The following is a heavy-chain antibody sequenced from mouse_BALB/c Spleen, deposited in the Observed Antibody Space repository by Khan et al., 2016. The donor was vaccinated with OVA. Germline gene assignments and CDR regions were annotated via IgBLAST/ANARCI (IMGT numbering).Heavy chain of an antibody. V-gene: IGHV3-2*02. CDR3: ASRRLLLWYPDYFDY. D-gene: IGHD1-1*02. CDR1: GYSITSDYA. CDR2: ISYSGST. Sequence: QLEESGPGLLKPSQSLSLTCTVTGYSITSDYAWNWIRQFPGNKLEWIAYISYSGSTTYSPSLRSRISITRDTSKNQFFLQLNSVTTEDTATYYCASRRLLLWYPDYFDYWGQGTTLTVSS. J-gene: IGHJ2*01.